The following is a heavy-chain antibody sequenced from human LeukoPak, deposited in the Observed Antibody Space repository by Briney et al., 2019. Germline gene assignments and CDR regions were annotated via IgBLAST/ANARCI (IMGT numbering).Heavy chain of an antibody. V-gene: IGHV3-48*01. J-gene: IGHJ4*02. CDR3: ARADSYDPVDY. Sequence: PGGSLRLSCAASGFTFSSYSMNWVRQAPGKGLEWVSYISSSSSTIYYADSVKGRFTISRDNAKNSLYLQMNSLRAEDTAVYYCARADSYDPVDYWGQGTLVTVSS. D-gene: IGHD5-18*01. CDR1: GFTFSSYS. CDR2: ISSSSSTI.